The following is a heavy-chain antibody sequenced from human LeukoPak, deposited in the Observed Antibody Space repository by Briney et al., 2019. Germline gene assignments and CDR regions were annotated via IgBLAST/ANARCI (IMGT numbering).Heavy chain of an antibody. CDR1: GGSISSGGYY. J-gene: IGHJ4*02. D-gene: IGHD3-22*01. Sequence: SETLSLTCTVSGGSISSGGYYWSWIRQHPGKGLEWIVYIYYSGSTYYNPSLKSRVTISVDTSKNQFSLKLSSVTAADTAVYYCARSTRYYYDSSGYYFDYWGQGTLVTVSS. V-gene: IGHV4-31*03. CDR2: IYYSGST. CDR3: ARSTRYYYDSSGYYFDY.